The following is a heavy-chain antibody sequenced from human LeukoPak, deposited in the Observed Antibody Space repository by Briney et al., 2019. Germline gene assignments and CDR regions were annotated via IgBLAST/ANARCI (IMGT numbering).Heavy chain of an antibody. V-gene: IGHV3-30*02. J-gene: IGHJ4*02. Sequence: GGSLRLSCAASGFTFSHHGMHWVRQAPGKGLEWVAFIRNDGSNHYYADSVKGRFTISRDNSKNNVYLQMYSLRAEDTAVYYCASAMVRGVDYWGQGTLVTVSS. CDR1: GFTFSHHG. CDR3: ASAMVRGVDY. D-gene: IGHD3-10*01. CDR2: IRNDGSNH.